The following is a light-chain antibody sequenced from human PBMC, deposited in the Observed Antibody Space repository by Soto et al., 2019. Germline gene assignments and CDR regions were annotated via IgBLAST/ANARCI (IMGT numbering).Light chain of an antibody. CDR3: CSFAGSSPYV. V-gene: IGLV2-23*02. CDR2: EVA. CDR1: SSDVGSFKL. Sequence: QSALTQPASVSGSPGQSITISRTGTSSDVGSFKLVSWYQQHPGKAPKLIIYEVAKRPSGVSNRFSGSKSGNTASLTISGLQAEDEAYYYCCSFAGSSPYVFGTGTKLTVL. J-gene: IGLJ1*01.